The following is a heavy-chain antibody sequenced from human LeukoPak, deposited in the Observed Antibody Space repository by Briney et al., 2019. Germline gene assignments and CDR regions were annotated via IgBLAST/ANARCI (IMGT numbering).Heavy chain of an antibody. CDR3: ARVNRVTAIQELDY. CDR2: VSSSGSTI. D-gene: IGHD2-21*02. V-gene: IGHV3-11*01. CDR1: GFTFSDYY. Sequence: GGSLRLSCAASGFTFSDYYMTWIRQAPGKGLEWVSCVSSSGSTIFYADSVKGRFTISRDNAKSSLFLQMNSLRAEDTAVYYCARVNRVTAIQELDYWGQGTLVTVSS. J-gene: IGHJ4*02.